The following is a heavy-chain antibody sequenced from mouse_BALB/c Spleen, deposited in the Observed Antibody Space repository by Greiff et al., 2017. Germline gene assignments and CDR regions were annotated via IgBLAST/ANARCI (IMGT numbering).Heavy chain of an antibody. CDR2: IYPYNGGT. CDR1: GYTFTDYN. D-gene: IGHD2-4*01. Sequence: VQLKESGPELVKPGASVKISCKASGYTFTDYNMHWVKQSHGKSLEWIGYIYPYNGGTGYNQKFKSKATLTVDNSSSTAYMELRSLTSEDSAVYYCARGGHYYDYDGAWFAYWGQGTLVTVSA. CDR3: ARGGHYYDYDGAWFAY. V-gene: IGHV1S29*02. J-gene: IGHJ3*01.